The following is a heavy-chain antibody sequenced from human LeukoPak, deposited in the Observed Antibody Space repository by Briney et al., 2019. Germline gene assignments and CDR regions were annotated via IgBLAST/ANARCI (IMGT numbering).Heavy chain of an antibody. Sequence: GGSLRLSCAASGFTFSSYWMHWVRQAPGKGLVWVSRISTDGTYTEYADSVKGRFTISRDNAKDTLYLQMNSLRAEDTAVYYCARDGYSYGFPDYWGQGTLVTVSS. J-gene: IGHJ4*02. CDR2: ISTDGTYT. D-gene: IGHD5-18*01. CDR3: ARDGYSYGFPDY. V-gene: IGHV3-74*03. CDR1: GFTFSSYW.